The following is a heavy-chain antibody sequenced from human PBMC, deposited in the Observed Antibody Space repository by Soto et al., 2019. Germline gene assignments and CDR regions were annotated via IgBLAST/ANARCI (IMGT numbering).Heavy chain of an antibody. D-gene: IGHD3-9*01. V-gene: IGHV3-30*18. Sequence: GGSLRLSCAASGFTFSSYGMHWVRQAPGKGLEWVAVISYDGSNKYYADSVKGLFTISGDNSKNTLELKMNSLRAEDTAVYYCAKVRYFDWLLYDSDAFDIWGQGTMVTVSS. J-gene: IGHJ3*02. CDR3: AKVRYFDWLLYDSDAFDI. CDR1: GFTFSSYG. CDR2: ISYDGSNK.